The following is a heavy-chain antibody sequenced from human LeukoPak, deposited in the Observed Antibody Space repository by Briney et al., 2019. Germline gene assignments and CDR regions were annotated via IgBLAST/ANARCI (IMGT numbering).Heavy chain of an antibody. D-gene: IGHD3-22*01. CDR1: GGSISSYY. Sequence: SETLSLTCTVSGGSISSYYWSWIRQPPGKGLEWIGYIYYSGSTNYNPSLKSRVTISVDTSKNQFSLKLSSVTAADTAVYYCARGYYDTDVAFDIWGQGTMVTVSS. CDR3: ARGYYDTDVAFDI. V-gene: IGHV4-59*01. CDR2: IYYSGST. J-gene: IGHJ3*02.